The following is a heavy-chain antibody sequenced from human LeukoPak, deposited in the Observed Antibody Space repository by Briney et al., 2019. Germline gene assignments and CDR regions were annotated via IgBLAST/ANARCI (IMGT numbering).Heavy chain of an antibody. D-gene: IGHD3-22*01. CDR2: IYHSGST. V-gene: IGHV4-38-2*02. J-gene: IGHJ6*02. Sequence: PSETLSLTCTVSGYSISSGYYWGWIRQPPGKGLEWIGSIYHSGSTYYNPSLKSRVTISADTSKNQFSLKLSSVTAADTAVYYCARYYYDSSGRQAYGMDVWGQGTTVTVSS. CDR3: ARYYYDSSGRQAYGMDV. CDR1: GYSISSGYY.